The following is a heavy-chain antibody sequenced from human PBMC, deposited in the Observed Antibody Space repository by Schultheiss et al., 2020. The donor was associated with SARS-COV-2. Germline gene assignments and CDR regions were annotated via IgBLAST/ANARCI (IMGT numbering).Heavy chain of an antibody. CDR2: IYHSGST. Sequence: SETLSLTCTVSGGSISSYYWSWIRQPPGKGLEWIGYIYHSGSTYYNPSLKSRVTISVDTSKNQFSLKLSSVTAADTAVYYCARTLRSGNYIFDYWGQGTLVTVSS. CDR1: GGSISSYY. CDR3: ARTLRSGNYIFDY. J-gene: IGHJ4*02. D-gene: IGHD3-22*01. V-gene: IGHV4-59*01.